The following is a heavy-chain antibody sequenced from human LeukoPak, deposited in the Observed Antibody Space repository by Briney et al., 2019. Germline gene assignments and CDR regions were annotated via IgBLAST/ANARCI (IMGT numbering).Heavy chain of an antibody. V-gene: IGHV4-34*01. J-gene: IGHJ4*02. CDR2: INHSGST. D-gene: IGHD3-3*01. CDR1: GGSFSGYY. CDR3: ARGYYDFWSGYYPFDY. Sequence: SETLSLTCAVYGGSFSGYYWSWIRQPPGKGLEWIGEINHSGSTNYNPSLKSRVTISVDASKNQFSLKLSSVTAADTAVYYCARGYYDFWSGYYPFDYWGQGTLVTVSS.